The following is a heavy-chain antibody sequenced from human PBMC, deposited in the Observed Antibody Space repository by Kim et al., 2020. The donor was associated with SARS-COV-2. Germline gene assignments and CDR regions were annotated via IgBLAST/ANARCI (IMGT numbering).Heavy chain of an antibody. Sequence: GRSLRLSCAASGFTFDDYAMHWVRQAPGKGLEWVSGISWNSGSIGYADSVKGRFTISRDNAKNSLYLQMNSLRAEDTALYYCAKGFAGTSVDFGGIFDYWGQGTLVTVSS. J-gene: IGHJ4*02. CDR1: GFTFDDYA. V-gene: IGHV3-9*01. CDR3: AKGFAGTSVDFGGIFDY. CDR2: ISWNSGSI. D-gene: IGHD6-13*01.